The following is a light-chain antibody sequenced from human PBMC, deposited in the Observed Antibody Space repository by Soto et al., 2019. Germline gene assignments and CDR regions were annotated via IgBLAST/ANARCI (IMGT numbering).Light chain of an antibody. CDR1: QTSGSW. CDR3: QHYNSYSEA. Sequence: IQMTQSPSTLSGSVGDRVTITCRASQTSGSWLAWYQQKPGKAPKLLIYKASTLKSGVPSRFSGSGSGTEFTLTISSLQPDDFATYYCQHYNSYSEAFGQGTKVDI. J-gene: IGKJ1*01. CDR2: KAS. V-gene: IGKV1-5*03.